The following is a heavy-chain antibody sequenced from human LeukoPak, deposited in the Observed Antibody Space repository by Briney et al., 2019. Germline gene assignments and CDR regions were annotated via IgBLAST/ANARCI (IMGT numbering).Heavy chain of an antibody. CDR2: IYYSGST. V-gene: IGHV4-39*01. CDR3: ARAAPRITIFGVVIMGPFDY. D-gene: IGHD3-3*01. CDR1: GGPISISSYY. Sequence: PSETLSLTCTVSGGPISISSYYWGWIRQPPGKGLEWIGGIYYSGSTYYNPSLKSRVTISVDTSKNQFSLKLSSVTAADTAVYYCARAAPRITIFGVVIMGPFDYWGQGTLVSISS. J-gene: IGHJ4*02.